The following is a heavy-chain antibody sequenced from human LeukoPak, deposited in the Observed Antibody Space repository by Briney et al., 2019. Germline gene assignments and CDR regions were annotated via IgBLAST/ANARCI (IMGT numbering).Heavy chain of an antibody. CDR1: GYTFTGYY. CDR2: INPNSGGT. Sequence: GASVKVSFKASGYTFTGYYMHWVRQAPGQGLEWMGWINPNSGGTNYAQKFQGRVTMTRDTSISTAYMELSRLRSDDTAVYYCAKTEGKTYYYDSSGLSPFDPWGQGTLVTVSS. J-gene: IGHJ5*02. D-gene: IGHD3-22*01. V-gene: IGHV1-2*02. CDR3: AKTEGKTYYYDSSGLSPFDP.